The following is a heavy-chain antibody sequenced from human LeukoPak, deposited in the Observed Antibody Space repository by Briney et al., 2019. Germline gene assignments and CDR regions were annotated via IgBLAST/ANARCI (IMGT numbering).Heavy chain of an antibody. D-gene: IGHD3-10*01. Sequence: PGGCLRLSCAASGFTFSDYYMSWIRQAPGKGLEWVSYISSSGSTIYYADSVKGRFTISRDNAKNSLYLQMNSLRAADTAVYYCARAFPYYCGSGSNDIWGQGTMVTVSS. V-gene: IGHV3-11*04. J-gene: IGHJ3*02. CDR3: ARAFPYYCGSGSNDI. CDR2: ISSSGSTI. CDR1: GFTFSDYY.